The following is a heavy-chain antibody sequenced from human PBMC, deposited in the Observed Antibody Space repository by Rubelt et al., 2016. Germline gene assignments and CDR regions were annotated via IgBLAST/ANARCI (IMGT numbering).Heavy chain of an antibody. CDR1: GGSFSDYY. Sequence: QVQLQQWGAGLLKPSETLSLTCDVFGGSFSDYYWTWIRQPPGKGLEWIGEINHIGGTKYNLSLKSRVTMSVDTSKSQFSLNLKSVTAADTAVYFCAGRTAGSWTRKYFSYYMDAWGKGTTVTVSS. CDR2: INHIGGT. CDR3: AGRTAGSWTRKYFSYYMDA. V-gene: IGHV4-34*01. D-gene: IGHD1-26*01. J-gene: IGHJ6*03.